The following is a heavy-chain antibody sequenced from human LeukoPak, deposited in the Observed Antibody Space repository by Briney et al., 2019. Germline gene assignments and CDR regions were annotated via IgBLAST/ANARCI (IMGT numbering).Heavy chain of an antibody. CDR3: ARTLPKYYYGSGTRGNFDY. CDR1: GGSFSGYY. CDR2: INHSGST. D-gene: IGHD3-10*01. V-gene: IGHV4-34*01. Sequence: SETLSLTCAVYGGSFSGYYWSWIRQPPGKGLEWIGEINHSGSTNYNPSLKSRVTISVDTSKNQFSLKLSSVTAADTAVYYCARTLPKYYYGSGTRGNFDYWGQGTLVTVSS. J-gene: IGHJ4*02.